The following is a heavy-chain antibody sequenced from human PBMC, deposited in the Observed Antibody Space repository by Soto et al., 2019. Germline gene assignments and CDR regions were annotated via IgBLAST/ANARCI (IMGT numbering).Heavy chain of an antibody. Sequence: QVQLQESGPGLVKPSQTLSLTCTVSGGSISSGGYYWSWIRQHPGKGLEWIGYIYYSGSTYYNPSRKSRVTISVDTSKNQFSLKLSSVTAADTAVYYCAGDSSGWYSHFDYWGQGTLVIVSS. D-gene: IGHD6-19*01. V-gene: IGHV4-31*03. CDR1: GGSISSGGYY. CDR2: IYYSGST. CDR3: AGDSSGWYSHFDY. J-gene: IGHJ4*02.